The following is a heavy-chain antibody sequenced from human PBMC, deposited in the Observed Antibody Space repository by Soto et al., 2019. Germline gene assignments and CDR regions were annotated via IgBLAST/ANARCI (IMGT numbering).Heavy chain of an antibody. J-gene: IGHJ6*02. V-gene: IGHV3-23*01. CDR3: ATHQHPQSYYYYGMDV. Sequence: GGSLRLSCAASGFTFSSYAMSWVRQAPGKGLEWVSAISGSGGSTYYADSVKGRFTISRDNSKNTLYLQMNSLRAEDTAVYYCATHQHPQSYYYYGMDVWSQGTTVTVSS. CDR2: ISGSGGST. CDR1: GFTFSSYA.